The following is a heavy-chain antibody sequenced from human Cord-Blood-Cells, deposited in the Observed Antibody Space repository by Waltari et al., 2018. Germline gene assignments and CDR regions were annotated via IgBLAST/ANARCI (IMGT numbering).Heavy chain of an antibody. V-gene: IGHV4-34*01. D-gene: IGHD4-17*01. J-gene: IGHJ4*02. CDR1: GGSFSGDY. Sequence: QVQLQQWGAGLLKPSETLSLTVAVYGGSFSGDYWSGIRQPPGKGLEWIGEINHSGSTNYNPSLKSRVTISVDTSKNQFSLKLSSVTAADTAVYYCARDGDYDYWGQGTLVTVSS. CDR2: INHSGST. CDR3: ARDGDYDY.